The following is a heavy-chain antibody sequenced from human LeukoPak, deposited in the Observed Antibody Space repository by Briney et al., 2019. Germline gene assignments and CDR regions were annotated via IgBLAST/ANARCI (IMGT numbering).Heavy chain of an antibody. CDR1: GGSISSSYYY. CDR3: ARGGGVAGTPYNPYDY. J-gene: IGHJ4*02. CDR2: IYSSGST. Sequence: SETLSLTCTVSGGSISSSYYYWGWIRQPPGQGLEWIGSIYSSGSTYYNPSLKSRVTISVDTSKNQFSLKLTSVTAADTAVYYCARGGGVAGTPYNPYDYWGQGTLVTVSS. V-gene: IGHV4-39*07. D-gene: IGHD6-19*01.